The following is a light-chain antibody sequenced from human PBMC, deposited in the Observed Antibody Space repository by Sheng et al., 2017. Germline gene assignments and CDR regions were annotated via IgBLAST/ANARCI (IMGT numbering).Light chain of an antibody. CDR2: AAS. CDR3: QQSYTTRLT. Sequence: DIQMTQSPSSLSASVGDRVTITCRASQNINTYLNWYQQKPGKAPKVLISAASNLHSGVPSRFSGSGSGTDFTLTISSLQPEDFATYYCQQSYTTRLTFGGGTKVEIK. CDR1: QNINTY. J-gene: IGKJ4*01. V-gene: IGKV1-39*01.